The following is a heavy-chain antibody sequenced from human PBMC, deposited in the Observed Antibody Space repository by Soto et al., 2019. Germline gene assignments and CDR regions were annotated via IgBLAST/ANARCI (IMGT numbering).Heavy chain of an antibody. J-gene: IGHJ3*02. CDR1: GGTFSSYA. CDR2: IIPIFGTA. V-gene: IGHV1-69*13. Sequence: ASVKVSCKASGGTFSSYAISWVRQAPGQGLEWMGGIIPIFGTANYAQKFQGRVTITADESTSTAYMELSSLRSEDTAVYYCARLRPMIVGTLDAFDIWGQGTMVTVSS. CDR3: ARLRPMIVGTLDAFDI. D-gene: IGHD3-22*01.